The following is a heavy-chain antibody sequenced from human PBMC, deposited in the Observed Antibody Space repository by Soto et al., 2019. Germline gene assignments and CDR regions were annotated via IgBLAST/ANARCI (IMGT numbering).Heavy chain of an antibody. Sequence: TSETLSLTCTVSGGSISSGGYYWSWIRQHPGKGLEWIGYIYYSGSTYYNPSLKSRVTISVDTSKNQFSLKLSSVTAADTAVYYCARASNDYGDPGAFDIWGQGTMVTVSS. CDR2: IYYSGST. CDR1: GGSISSGGYY. V-gene: IGHV4-31*03. CDR3: ARASNDYGDPGAFDI. J-gene: IGHJ3*02. D-gene: IGHD4-17*01.